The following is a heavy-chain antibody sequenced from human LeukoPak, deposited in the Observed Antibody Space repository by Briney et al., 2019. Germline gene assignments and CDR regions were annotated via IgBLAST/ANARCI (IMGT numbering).Heavy chain of an antibody. CDR1: GFTFSSYA. Sequence: NTGGSLRLSCAASGFTFSSYAMSWIRQPPGKGLEWIGEINHSGSTNYNPSLKSRVTISVDTSKNQFSLKLSSVTAADTAVYYCARAGFEGWFDPWGQGTLVTVSS. CDR3: ARAGFEGWFDP. CDR2: INHSGST. J-gene: IGHJ5*02. V-gene: IGHV4-34*01.